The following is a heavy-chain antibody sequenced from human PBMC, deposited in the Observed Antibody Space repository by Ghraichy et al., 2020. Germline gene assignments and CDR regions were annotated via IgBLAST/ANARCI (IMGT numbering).Heavy chain of an antibody. Sequence: GGSLRLSCAASGFTFSSYGMHWVRQAPGKGLEWVAVIWYDGSNKYYADSVKGRFTISRDNSKNTLYLQMNSLRAEDTAVYYCARKGKSYCGGDCYLYYFDYWGQGTLVTVSS. J-gene: IGHJ4*02. CDR1: GFTFSSYG. D-gene: IGHD2-21*02. V-gene: IGHV3-33*01. CDR2: IWYDGSNK. CDR3: ARKGKSYCGGDCYLYYFDY.